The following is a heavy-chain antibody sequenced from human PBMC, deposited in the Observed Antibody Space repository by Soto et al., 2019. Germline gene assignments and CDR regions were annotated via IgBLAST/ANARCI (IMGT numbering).Heavy chain of an antibody. D-gene: IGHD5-12*01. V-gene: IGHV4-59*08. CDR1: GGSISSYY. CDR2: IYYSGST. Sequence: PSETLSLTCSVSGGSISSYYWSWIRQPPGKGLEWIGYIYYSGSTNYNPSLKSRVTISVDTSKNQFSLKLSSVTAADTAVYYCARRRRDSGHAPYYYYMDVWGKGPRSPSP. J-gene: IGHJ6*03. CDR3: ARRRRDSGHAPYYYYMDV.